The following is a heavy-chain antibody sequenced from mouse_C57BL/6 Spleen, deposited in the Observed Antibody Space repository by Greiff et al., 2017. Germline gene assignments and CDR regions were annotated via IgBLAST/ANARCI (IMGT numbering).Heavy chain of an antibody. CDR2: IYPRSGNT. Sequence: VQRVESGAELARPGASVKLSCKASGYTFTSYGISWVKQRTGQGLEWIGEIYPRSGNTYYNEKFKGKATLTADKSSSTAYMELRSLTSEDSAVYFCARSPHYYGSSFHWYFDVWGTGTTVTVSS. D-gene: IGHD1-1*01. J-gene: IGHJ1*03. V-gene: IGHV1-81*01. CDR1: GYTFTSYG. CDR3: ARSPHYYGSSFHWYFDV.